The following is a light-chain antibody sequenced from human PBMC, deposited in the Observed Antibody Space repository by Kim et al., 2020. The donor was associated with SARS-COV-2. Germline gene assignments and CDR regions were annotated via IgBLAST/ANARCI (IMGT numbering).Light chain of an antibody. Sequence: APGKTARITCGGNNSGSKSVRWSQQKPGQAPVLVIYYDSDRPSGIPERFSGSNSGNTATLTISMVEAGDEADYYCQVWESSSDHRVLGGGTQLTVL. J-gene: IGLJ3*02. CDR3: QVWESSSDHRV. CDR2: YDS. CDR1: NSGSKS. V-gene: IGLV3-21*01.